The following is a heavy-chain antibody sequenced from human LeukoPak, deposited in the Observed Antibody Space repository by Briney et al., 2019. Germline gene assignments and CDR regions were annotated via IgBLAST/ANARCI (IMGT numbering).Heavy chain of an antibody. Sequence: PSETLSLTCTVSGGSISSYYWSWIRQPAGKGLERIGRIYTSGSTNYNPSLKSRVTMSVDTSKNQFSLKLSSVTAADTAVYYCARDWAQHCSTSCYGPFDYWGQGTLVTVSS. V-gene: IGHV4-4*07. J-gene: IGHJ4*02. CDR3: ARDWAQHCSTSCYGPFDY. CDR1: GGSISSYY. CDR2: IYTSGST. D-gene: IGHD2-2*01.